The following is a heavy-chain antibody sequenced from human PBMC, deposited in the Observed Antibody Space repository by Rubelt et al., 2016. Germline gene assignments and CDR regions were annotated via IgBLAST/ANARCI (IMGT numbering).Heavy chain of an antibody. J-gene: IGHJ4*02. CDR3: AREVTAVAASEFDY. V-gene: IGHV3-48*02. D-gene: IGHD6-19*01. CDR1: GFTFSSYS. Sequence: EVQLVESGGDLVQPGGSLRLSCAASGFTFSSYSMNWVRQAPGKGLEWVSYISSSSSTIYYADSVKGRFPISRDNAKNSLYLQMNSLRDEDTAVYYCAREVTAVAASEFDYWGQGTLVTVSS. CDR2: ISSSSSTI.